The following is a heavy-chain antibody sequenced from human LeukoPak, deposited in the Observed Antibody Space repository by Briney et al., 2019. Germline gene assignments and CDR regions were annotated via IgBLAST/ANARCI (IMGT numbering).Heavy chain of an antibody. CDR2: IYYSGST. J-gene: IGHJ3*02. Sequence: SETLSPTCTVSGASISSYYWSWIRQPPGKGLEWIGYIYYSGSTNYNPSLKSRVTISVDTSKNQFSLKLSSVTAADTAVYYCAREVAAADKLERNHDAFDTWGQGTMVTVSS. CDR1: GASISSYY. CDR3: AREVAAADKLERNHDAFDT. V-gene: IGHV4-59*01. D-gene: IGHD6-25*01.